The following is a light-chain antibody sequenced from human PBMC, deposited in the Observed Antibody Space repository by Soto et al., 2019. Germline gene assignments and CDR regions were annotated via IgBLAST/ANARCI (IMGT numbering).Light chain of an antibody. CDR1: QSISSW. Sequence: DIQMTQSPSTLSASVGDRVTITCRASQSISSWLAWYQQKPGKAPKLLIYKASSLESGGPSRFSGSGSGTEITLTISSLQTDDFATYYCQQYNSYPTFGGGTKVEIK. J-gene: IGKJ4*01. V-gene: IGKV1-5*03. CDR3: QQYNSYPT. CDR2: KAS.